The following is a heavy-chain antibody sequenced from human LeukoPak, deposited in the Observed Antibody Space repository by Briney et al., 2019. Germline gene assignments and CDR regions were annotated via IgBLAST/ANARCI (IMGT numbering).Heavy chain of an antibody. Sequence: GGSLRLSCAASGFTFSSYSMNWVRQAPGKGLEWVSSISNTGTYTDYADSVKGRFTISRDNAKSSLYLQMNTLRAEDTVLYFCARDKVLVAPTNHPFVGWFDPWGQGTLVTVSS. CDR1: GFTFSSYS. CDR3: ARDKVLVAPTNHPFVGWFDP. J-gene: IGHJ5*02. CDR2: ISNTGTYT. D-gene: IGHD2-15*01. V-gene: IGHV3-21*01.